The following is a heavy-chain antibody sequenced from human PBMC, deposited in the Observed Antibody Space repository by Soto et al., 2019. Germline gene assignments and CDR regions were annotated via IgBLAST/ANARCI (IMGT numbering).Heavy chain of an antibody. CDR2: INPDGSEK. CDR3: AHNQH. CDR1: RFTFSNYW. Sequence: PGGSLRLSCAASRFTFSNYWMSWVRQAPGKGLEWAANINPDGSEKNYVDSVKGRFTISRDNAKNSLDLQMNSLRAEDTAVYYCAHNQHRGQGTLVTVSS. V-gene: IGHV3-7*01. J-gene: IGHJ1*01.